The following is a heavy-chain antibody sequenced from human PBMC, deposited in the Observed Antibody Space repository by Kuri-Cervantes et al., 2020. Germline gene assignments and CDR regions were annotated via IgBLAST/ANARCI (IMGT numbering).Heavy chain of an antibody. J-gene: IGHJ4*02. D-gene: IGHD5-18*01. V-gene: IGHV4-39*01. CDR3: ARSGGIQLWSSGLDY. Sequence: ESLKISCTVSGGSISSSSYYWGWIRPPPGKGLEWIGSIYYSGSTYYNPSLKSRVTISVDTSKNQFSLKLSSVTAADTAVYYCARSGGIQLWSSGLDYWGQGTMVTVSS. CDR2: IYYSGST. CDR1: GGSISSSSYY.